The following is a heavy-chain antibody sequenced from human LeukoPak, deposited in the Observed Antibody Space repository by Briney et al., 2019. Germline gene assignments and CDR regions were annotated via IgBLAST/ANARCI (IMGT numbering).Heavy chain of an antibody. J-gene: IGHJ4*02. V-gene: IGHV4-59*08. CDR2: IFYSGST. CDR3: ARHGGSWTFDY. CDR1: GGSFSGYY. Sequence: SETLSLTCGVYGGSFSGYYWSWIRQSPGKGLEWIAYIFYSGSTNYNPSLKSRVTMSVDTSKNQFSLKVSSVTAADTAVYYCARHGGSWTFDYWGQGTLVTVSS. D-gene: IGHD1-26*01.